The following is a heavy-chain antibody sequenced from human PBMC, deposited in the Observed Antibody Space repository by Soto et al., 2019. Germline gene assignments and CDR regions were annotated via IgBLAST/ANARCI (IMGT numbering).Heavy chain of an antibody. D-gene: IGHD2-21*01. V-gene: IGHV3-74*01. CDR2: INSDGSST. CDR3: ARVAEVVIARYPFDY. J-gene: IGHJ4*02. Sequence: EVQLVESGGGLVQPGGSLRLSCAASGFTFSSYWMHWVRQAPGKGLVWVSRINSDGSSTSYADSVKGRFTISRDNAKNTPYRQINRLRAEDTAVYDCARVAEVVIARYPFDYWGQGTLVSVAS. CDR1: GFTFSSYW.